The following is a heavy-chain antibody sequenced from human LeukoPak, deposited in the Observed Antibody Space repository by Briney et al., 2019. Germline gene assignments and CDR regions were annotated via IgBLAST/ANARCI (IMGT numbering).Heavy chain of an antibody. D-gene: IGHD3-10*01. CDR2: IYYTGGT. CDR3: ATFHYGSALDY. J-gene: IGHJ4*02. Sequence: SETLSLTCSVSGGSITSSSYYWGWIRQPPEKGLEWVGSIYYTGGTYYSPSLKSRVTISVDTSKNQFSLKLSSVTAADTAVYYCATFHYGSALDYWGQGTLVTVSS. CDR1: GGSITSSSYY. V-gene: IGHV4-39*01.